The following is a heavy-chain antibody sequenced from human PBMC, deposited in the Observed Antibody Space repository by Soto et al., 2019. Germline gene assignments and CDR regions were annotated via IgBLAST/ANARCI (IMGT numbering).Heavy chain of an antibody. J-gene: IGHJ5*02. V-gene: IGHV4-61*01. Sequence: PSETLSLTCTVSGGSVSSGSYYWSWIRQPPGKGLEWIGYIYYSGSTNYNPSLKSRVTISVDTSKNQFSLKLSSVTAADTAVYYCAREIYGSGSYSVDPWGQGTLVTVSS. CDR2: IYYSGST. CDR3: AREIYGSGSYSVDP. CDR1: GGSVSSGSYY. D-gene: IGHD3-10*01.